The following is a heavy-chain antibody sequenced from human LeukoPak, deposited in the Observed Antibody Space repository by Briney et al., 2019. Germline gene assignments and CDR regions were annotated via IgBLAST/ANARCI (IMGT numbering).Heavy chain of an antibody. CDR1: GFTFSSYG. D-gene: IGHD6-19*01. CDR2: ISYDGSNQ. Sequence: GRSLRLSCAASGFTFSSYGMHWVRQAPGKGLEWVGIISYDGSNQYYADSVKGRFTISRDNSKNLLFLQMNGLRIEDTAVYNCARGIRYGSGWYYFDYWGQGTPVTVSS. V-gene: IGHV3-30*19. J-gene: IGHJ4*02. CDR3: ARGIRYGSGWYYFDY.